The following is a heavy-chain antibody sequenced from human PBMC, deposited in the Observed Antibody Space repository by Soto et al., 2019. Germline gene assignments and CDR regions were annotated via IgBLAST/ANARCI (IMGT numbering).Heavy chain of an antibody. CDR1: GFTFSDYY. V-gene: IGHV3-11*01. CDR3: ARDPAYSSGWYPYYGMDV. D-gene: IGHD6-19*01. CDR2: ISSSGSTI. J-gene: IGHJ6*01. Sequence: PRLSFAASGFTFSDYYMSWIRQAPGKGLEWVSYISSSGSTIYYADSVKGRFTISRDNAKNSLYLQMNSLRAEDTAVYYCARDPAYSSGWYPYYGMDVRRQGTTFPVSS.